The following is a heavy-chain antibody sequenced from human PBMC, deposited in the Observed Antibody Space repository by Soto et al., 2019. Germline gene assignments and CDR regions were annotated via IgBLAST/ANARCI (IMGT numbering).Heavy chain of an antibody. Sequence: ASVKVSCKASGYTFTSYGISWVRQAPGQGLEWMGWISAYNGNTNYAQKLQGRVTMTPDTSTSTDYMELSSLRSDDTAVYYCARDKLAVAGTTTYYYYGMDVWGQGTTVTVSS. J-gene: IGHJ6*02. D-gene: IGHD6-19*01. V-gene: IGHV1-18*01. CDR3: ARDKLAVAGTTTYYYYGMDV. CDR2: ISAYNGNT. CDR1: GYTFTSYG.